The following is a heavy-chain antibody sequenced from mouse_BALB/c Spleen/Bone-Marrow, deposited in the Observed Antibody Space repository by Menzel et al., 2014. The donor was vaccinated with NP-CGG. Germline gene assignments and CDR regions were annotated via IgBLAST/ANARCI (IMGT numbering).Heavy chain of an antibody. CDR3: VRLGYYGSFAY. Sequence: EVKLMESGGGLVQPGGSLKLPCAASGFDFSRYWMSWVRQAPGKGLEWIGEINPDSNTINYTPSLKDKFIISRDNAKNTLYLQMSKVGSEDTALYYCVRLGYYGSFAYWGQGTLVTVSA. CDR2: INPDSNTI. CDR1: GFDFSRYW. J-gene: IGHJ3*01. D-gene: IGHD1-2*01. V-gene: IGHV4-1*02.